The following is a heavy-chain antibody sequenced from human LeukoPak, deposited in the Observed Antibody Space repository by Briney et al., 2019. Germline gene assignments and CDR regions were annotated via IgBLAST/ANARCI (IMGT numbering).Heavy chain of an antibody. CDR3: ARAIYYYGSGSYYHDAFDI. J-gene: IGHJ3*02. Sequence: SVKVSCKASGGTFSSYAISWVRQAPGQGLEWMGGIIPIFGTANYAQKFQGGVTITADKSTSTAYMELSSLRSEDTAVYYCARAIYYYGSGSYYHDAFDIWGQGTMVTVSS. CDR2: IIPIFGTA. D-gene: IGHD3-10*01. CDR1: GGTFSSYA. V-gene: IGHV1-69*06.